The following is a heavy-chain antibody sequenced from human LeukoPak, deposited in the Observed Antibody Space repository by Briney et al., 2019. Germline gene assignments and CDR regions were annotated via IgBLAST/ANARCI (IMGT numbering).Heavy chain of an antibody. Sequence: VKPSETLSLTCTVSGVSISSSSYYWGWIRQPPGKGLEWIGSIYYSGITYYNPSLKSRVTISVDTSKNQFSLKLSSVTAADTAVYYRARRDDYSNYAWFDPWGQGTLVTVSS. V-gene: IGHV4-39*01. CDR2: IYYSGIT. CDR3: ARRDDYSNYAWFDP. J-gene: IGHJ5*02. D-gene: IGHD4-11*01. CDR1: GVSISSSSYY.